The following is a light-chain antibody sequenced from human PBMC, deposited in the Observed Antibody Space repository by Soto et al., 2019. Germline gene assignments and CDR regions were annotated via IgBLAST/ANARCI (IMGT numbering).Light chain of an antibody. Sequence: DIVMTQSPDSLAVSLGERATINCKSSQSVLYSSNNKNYLAWYQQKPGQPPKLLIYWASTRESGVPDRFTGSGSGKDFTLTISSLQAEDVAVYDCQQYYSTRTFGQGTKVEIK. V-gene: IGKV4-1*01. CDR1: QSVLYSSNNKNY. CDR2: WAS. J-gene: IGKJ1*01. CDR3: QQYYSTRT.